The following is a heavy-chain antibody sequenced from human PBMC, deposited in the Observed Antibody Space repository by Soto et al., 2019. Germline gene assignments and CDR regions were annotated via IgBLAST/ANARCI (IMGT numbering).Heavy chain of an antibody. CDR3: ARGCFATDV. CDR2: IDNAGTDS. Sequence: EVQLVESGGGLVQPGGSLRLSCAASGFTLSGRSMHWVRQAPGKGLVWVSGIDNAGTDSTYADSVKGRFTSSRYNAKNMLYLQMNSLRVEDTAVYYCARGCFATDVWGKATTVTVSS. V-gene: IGHV3-74*01. D-gene: IGHD1-26*01. CDR1: GFTLSGRS. J-gene: IGHJ6*01.